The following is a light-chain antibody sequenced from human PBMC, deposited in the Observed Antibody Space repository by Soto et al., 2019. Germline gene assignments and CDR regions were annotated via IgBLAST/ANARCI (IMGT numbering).Light chain of an antibody. CDR3: HQYNNWPPWT. CDR1: RGISSN. J-gene: IGKJ1*01. Sequence: EIVMTQSPGTLSVSPVERATLSCMASRGISSNLAWYQQKPGQAPRLLIYGASTRATGIPARFSGSGSGTEFTLTISSLQSEDFAVYYCHQYNNWPPWTFGQGTKVDIK. V-gene: IGKV3-15*01. CDR2: GAS.